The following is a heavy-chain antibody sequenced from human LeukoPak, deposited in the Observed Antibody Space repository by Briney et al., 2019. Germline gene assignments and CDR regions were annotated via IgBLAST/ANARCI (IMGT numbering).Heavy chain of an antibody. D-gene: IGHD3-10*01. CDR3: ARGGLVRGSINSLIAFDV. CDR1: GDSVSRTDAG. J-gene: IGHJ3*01. CDR2: TYYRSIWYKDDAGWYK. Sequence: SQTLSLTCGISGDSVSRTDAGWSWIRQSPSRGLEWLGRTYYRSIWYKDDAGWYKDDAGSLKSRITINVDPVMNQFSLQLNSVXXXXTALYYCARGGLVRGSINSLIAFDVWGQGIMVTVSS. V-gene: IGHV6-1*01.